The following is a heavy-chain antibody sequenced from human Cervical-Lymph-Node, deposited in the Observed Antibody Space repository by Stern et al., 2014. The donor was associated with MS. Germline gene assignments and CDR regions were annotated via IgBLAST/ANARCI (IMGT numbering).Heavy chain of an antibody. CDR1: GGTFNTNV. D-gene: IGHD6-6*01. V-gene: IGHV1-69*01. J-gene: IGHJ4*02. CDR2: IIPIFGTA. CDR3: ARAAYSTSSYNY. Sequence: QVQLVESGAEVKKPGSSVKVSCKASGGTFNTNVISWVRQAPGQGLEWMGGIIPIFGTALYAQKFQGRVTITANESTSAVYMELSSLRSEDPAVYYCARAAYSTSSYNYWGQGTLVIVSS.